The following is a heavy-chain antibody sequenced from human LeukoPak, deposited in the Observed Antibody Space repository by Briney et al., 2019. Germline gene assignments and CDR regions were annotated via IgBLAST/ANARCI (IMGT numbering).Heavy chain of an antibody. CDR2: MNPNSGNT. V-gene: IGHV1-8*01. D-gene: IGHD2-2*01. CDR1: GYTFTSYD. Sequence: ASVKVSCKASGYTFTSYDINWVRQATGQGLEWMGWMNPNSGNTGYAQKFQGRVTMTRNTSISTAYMELSSLRSEDTAVYYCARSGVVRIPIDYWGQGALVTVSS. J-gene: IGHJ4*02. CDR3: ARSGVVRIPIDY.